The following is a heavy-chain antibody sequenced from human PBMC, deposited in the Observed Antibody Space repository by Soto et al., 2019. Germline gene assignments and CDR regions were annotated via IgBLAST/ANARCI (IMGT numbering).Heavy chain of an antibody. CDR1: GGSISSSSYY. CDR2: IYYSGST. V-gene: IGHV4-39*01. Sequence: PSETLSLTCTVSGGSISSSSYYWGWIRQPPGKGLEWIGSIYYSGSTYYNPSLKSRVTISVDTSKNQFSLKLSSVTAADTAVYYCARQIYSYPPWAYFDYWGQGTLVTVSS. D-gene: IGHD5-18*01. CDR3: ARQIYSYPPWAYFDY. J-gene: IGHJ4*02.